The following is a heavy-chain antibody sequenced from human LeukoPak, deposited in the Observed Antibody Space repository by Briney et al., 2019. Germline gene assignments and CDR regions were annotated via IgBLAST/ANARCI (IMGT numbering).Heavy chain of an antibody. CDR3: ARDQVIAAAGTRTGYDY. CDR1: GYTFTSYG. D-gene: IGHD6-13*01. V-gene: IGHV1-18*01. J-gene: IGHJ4*02. Sequence: ASVKVSCKASGYTFTSYGISWVRQAPGQGLEWIGWISAYNGNTNYAQKLQGRVTMTTDTSTSTAYMELRSLRSDDTAVYYCARDQVIAAAGTRTGYDYWGQGTLVTVSS. CDR2: ISAYNGNT.